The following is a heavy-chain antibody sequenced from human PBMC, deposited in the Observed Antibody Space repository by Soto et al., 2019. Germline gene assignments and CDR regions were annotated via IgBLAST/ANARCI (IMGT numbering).Heavy chain of an antibody. V-gene: IGHV3-21*01. CDR3: ARETGSSSLWFDP. D-gene: IGHD6-6*01. CDR1: GFTFSSYS. CDR2: ISSSSSYI. Sequence: VQLVESGGGLVKPGGSLRLSCAASGFTFSSYSMNWVRQAPGKGLEWVSSISSSSSYIYYADSVKGRFTISRDNAKNSLYLQMNSLRAEDTAVYYCARETGSSSLWFDPWGQGTLVTVSS. J-gene: IGHJ5*02.